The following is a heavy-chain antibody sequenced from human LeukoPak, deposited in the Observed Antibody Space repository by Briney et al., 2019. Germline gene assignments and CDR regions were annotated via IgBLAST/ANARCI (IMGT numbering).Heavy chain of an antibody. Sequence: GGSLRLSCAASGFTFSSYGMHWVRQAPAKGLEWVAFIRYDGTNKYYADSVKGRFTISRDNSKNTLYLQMNSLRAEDTAVYYCAKSTSIVGATWSDYWGQGTLVTVSS. CDR3: AKSTSIVGATWSDY. D-gene: IGHD1-26*01. J-gene: IGHJ4*02. CDR1: GFTFSSYG. CDR2: IRYDGTNK. V-gene: IGHV3-30*02.